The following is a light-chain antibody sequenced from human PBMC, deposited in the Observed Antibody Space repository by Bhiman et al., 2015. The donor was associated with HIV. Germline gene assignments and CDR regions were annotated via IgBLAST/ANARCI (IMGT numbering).Light chain of an antibody. CDR1: SSDIGAYNY. CDR3: SSYTSSSLCV. V-gene: IGLV2-14*01. J-gene: IGLJ1*01. CDR2: DVT. Sequence: QSALTQPASVSGSPGQSITISCTGTSSDIGAYNYVSWYQQHPGKVPKLLIYDVTNWPSGVSNRFSGSKSGNTASLTISGLQAEDEADYYCSSYTSSSLCVFGTGTKVTVL.